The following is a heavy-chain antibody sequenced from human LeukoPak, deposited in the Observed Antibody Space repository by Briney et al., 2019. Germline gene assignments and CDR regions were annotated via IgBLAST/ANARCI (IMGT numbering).Heavy chain of an antibody. Sequence: SETLSLTCTVSGVSISIDKYYWSWIRQRPGKGLEWIVYMYYSGSTSYNPSLKSRVSISLGTPKNQFSLKLTSVTAADTAVYYCATPYCGTISCLDVFDIWGQGTMVTVSS. J-gene: IGHJ3*02. D-gene: IGHD2-21*01. V-gene: IGHV4-31*03. CDR1: GVSISIDKYY. CDR2: MYYSGST. CDR3: ATPYCGTISCLDVFDI.